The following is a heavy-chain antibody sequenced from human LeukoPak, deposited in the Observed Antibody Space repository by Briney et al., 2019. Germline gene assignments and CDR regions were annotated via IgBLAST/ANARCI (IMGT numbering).Heavy chain of an antibody. D-gene: IGHD1-26*01. CDR2: IYPGDSDT. J-gene: IGHJ5*02. CDR1: GYSFSTYW. V-gene: IGHV5-51*01. Sequence: PGESLKISCRGSGYSFSTYWVGWVRQMPGKGLEWMGIIYPGDSDTRYSPSFQGQVTISADKSISTAYLQWSSLKASDTAMYYCARQLDSRRMYNWFDPWGQGTLVTVSS. CDR3: ARQLDSRRMYNWFDP.